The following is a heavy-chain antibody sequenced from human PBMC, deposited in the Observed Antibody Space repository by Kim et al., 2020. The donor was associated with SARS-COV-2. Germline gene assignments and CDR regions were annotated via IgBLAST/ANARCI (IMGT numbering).Heavy chain of an antibody. CDR3: ARPSYVWGSYRYSYFDY. Sequence: PKRRVTISVDTSKNQLSLKLSSVTAADTAVYYCARPSYVWGSYRYSYFDYWGQGTLVTVSS. D-gene: IGHD3-16*02. V-gene: IGHV4-34*01. J-gene: IGHJ4*02.